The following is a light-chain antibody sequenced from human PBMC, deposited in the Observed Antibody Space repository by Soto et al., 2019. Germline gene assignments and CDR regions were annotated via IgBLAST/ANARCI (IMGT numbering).Light chain of an antibody. V-gene: IGKV1-5*03. CDR3: QQYTGYPVT. CDR1: QSISNW. Sequence: DIQMTQSPSTLSASVGDSVTITCRASQSISNWLAWYQQKPGKAPKLLIYKASILESGVPSGFSGSGSGTEFTLTISSLQPDDFATYYCQQYTGYPVTFGQGTRLEIK. J-gene: IGKJ5*01. CDR2: KAS.